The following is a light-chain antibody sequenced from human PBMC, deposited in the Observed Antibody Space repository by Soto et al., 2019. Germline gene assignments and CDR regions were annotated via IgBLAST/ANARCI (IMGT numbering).Light chain of an antibody. CDR2: GAS. CDR1: QCVSWNC. Sequence: PGERAPLSCRAIQCVSWNCLAWYQQTPGRAPRLLIYGASTRATGIPDRFNGSGSGTDFTLTISRLEPEDFAVYFCQQYGSSPPITFGQGTRLEIK. J-gene: IGKJ5*01. CDR3: QQYGSSPPIT. V-gene: IGKV3-20*01.